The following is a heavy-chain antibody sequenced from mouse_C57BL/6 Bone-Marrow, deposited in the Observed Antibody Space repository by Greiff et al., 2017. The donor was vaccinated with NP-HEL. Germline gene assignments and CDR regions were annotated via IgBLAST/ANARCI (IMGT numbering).Heavy chain of an antibody. CDR3: ARWGWLLRAWFAY. Sequence: VQLQQSGPELVKPGASVKIPCKASGYTFTDYNMDWVKQSHGKSLEWIGDINPNNGGTIYNQKFKGKATLTVDKSSRTAYMELRSLTSEDTAVYYCARWGWLLRAWFAYWGQGTLVTVSA. J-gene: IGHJ3*01. CDR1: GYTFTDYN. D-gene: IGHD2-3*01. CDR2: INPNNGGT. V-gene: IGHV1-18*01.